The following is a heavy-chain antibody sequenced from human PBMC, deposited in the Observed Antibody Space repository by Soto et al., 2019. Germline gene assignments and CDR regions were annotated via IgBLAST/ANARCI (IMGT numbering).Heavy chain of an antibody. CDR1: GGTFSSFH. J-gene: IGHJ4*02. CDR3: VRGPNSLGDD. V-gene: IGHV1-69*02. Sequence: QVQLVQSGAEVRKPGSSVKVSCKASGGTFSSFHITWVRQAPGQGLEWMGRIIPILGIANYAQRFQGRVTITADKSTNTAYMELNSLRSDDTAMYYCVRGPNSLGDDWGQGTLITVSS. CDR2: IIPILGIA. D-gene: IGHD7-27*01.